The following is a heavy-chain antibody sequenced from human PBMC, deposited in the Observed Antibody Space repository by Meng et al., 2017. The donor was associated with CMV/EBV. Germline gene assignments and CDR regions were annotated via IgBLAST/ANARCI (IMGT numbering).Heavy chain of an antibody. V-gene: IGHV4-39*07. J-gene: IGHJ4*02. D-gene: IGHD6-19*01. CDR2: IYYSGST. Sequence: QPQPQGPAPGLVKPSETLSLTCTVSGGSISSSSYYWGWIRQPPGKGLEWIGSIYYSGSTYYNPSLKSRVTISVDTSKNQFSLKLSSVTAADTAVYYCARGGWSDFDYWGQGTLVTVSS. CDR1: GGSISSSSYY. CDR3: ARGGWSDFDY.